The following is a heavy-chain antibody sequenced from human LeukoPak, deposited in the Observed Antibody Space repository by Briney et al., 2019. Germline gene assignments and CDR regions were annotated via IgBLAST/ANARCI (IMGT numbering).Heavy chain of an antibody. CDR1: GGSFSGYY. J-gene: IGHJ4*02. V-gene: IGHV4-34*01. CDR3: ATTWDSSGYWAHFYFDY. D-gene: IGHD3-22*01. CDR2: INHSGST. Sequence: PSETLSLTCAVYGGSFSGYYWSWIRQPPGKGLEWIGEINHSGSTNYNPSLKSRVTISVDTSKNQFSLKLSSVTAADTAVYYCATTWDSSGYWAHFYFDYWGQGTLVTVSS.